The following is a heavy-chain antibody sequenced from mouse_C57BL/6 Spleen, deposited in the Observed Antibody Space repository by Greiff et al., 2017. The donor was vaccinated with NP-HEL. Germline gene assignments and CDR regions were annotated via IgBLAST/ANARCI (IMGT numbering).Heavy chain of an antibody. CDR2: INPGSGGT. J-gene: IGHJ1*03. V-gene: IGHV1-54*01. CDR1: GYAFTNYL. D-gene: IGHD1-1*01. Sequence: VQLQESGAELVRPGTSVKVSCKASGYAFTNYLIEWVKQRPGQGLEWIGVINPGSGGTNYNEKFKGKATLTADKSSSTAYMQLSSLTSEDSAVYFWARSTTVVDWYFDVWGTGTTVTVSS. CDR3: ARSTTVVDWYFDV.